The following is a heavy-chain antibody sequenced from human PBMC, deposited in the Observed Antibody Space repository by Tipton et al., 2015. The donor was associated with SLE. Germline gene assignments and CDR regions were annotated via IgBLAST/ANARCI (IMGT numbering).Heavy chain of an antibody. CDR1: GYSISNGYY. J-gene: IGHJ4*02. V-gene: IGHV4-38-2*01. CDR3: AIYGSVSHASDY. D-gene: IGHD3-10*01. CDR2: IYHSGNT. Sequence: TLSLTCAVSGYSISNGYYWGWIRQPPGKGLEGIGSIYHSGNTYYNPSLKSRVTISADTSKNQFSLKLSSVTVANTAVYYCAIYGSVSHASDYWCQGTLVTVSS.